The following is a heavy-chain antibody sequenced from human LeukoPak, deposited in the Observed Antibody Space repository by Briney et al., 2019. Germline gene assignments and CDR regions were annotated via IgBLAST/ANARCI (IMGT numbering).Heavy chain of an antibody. CDR1: GGSISSSSFY. CDR3: ARRGYSNYIPRGWFDP. Sequence: SETLSLTCTVSGGSISSSSFYWGWIRQPPGKGLEWIGSIYYSGTTYYNPSLKSRVTMSVDASKNQFSLKLTSVTAADTAVFYCARRGYSNYIPRGWFDPWGQGTLVTVSS. D-gene: IGHD4-11*01. J-gene: IGHJ5*02. CDR2: IYYSGTT. V-gene: IGHV4-39*07.